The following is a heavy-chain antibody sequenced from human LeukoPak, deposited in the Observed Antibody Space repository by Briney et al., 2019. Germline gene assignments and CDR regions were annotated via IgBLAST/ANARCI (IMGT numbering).Heavy chain of an antibody. J-gene: IGHJ4*02. CDR3: ASHYYDRSGYWNFDY. D-gene: IGHD3-22*01. CDR1: GFTFCSYS. CDR2: IRSSSSYI. Sequence: GGSLRLSCAASGFTFCSYSMNWVRQAPGKGLEWVSSIRSSSSYIYYADSVKGRFTISRDNAKNSLYLQMNSLRAEDTAVYYCASHYYDRSGYWNFDYWGQGTLVTVSS. V-gene: IGHV3-21*01.